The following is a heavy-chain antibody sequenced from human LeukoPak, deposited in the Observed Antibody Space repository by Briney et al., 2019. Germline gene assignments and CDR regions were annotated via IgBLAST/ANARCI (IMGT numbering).Heavy chain of an antibody. CDR3: ARSRGAGPGACFDY. V-gene: IGHV3-11*03. J-gene: IGHJ4*02. CDR1: GFSFSDEY. D-gene: IGHD6-19*01. CDR2: ISNSGSYT. Sequence: GGSLRLSCAASGFSFSDEYMSWIRQAPGKGLEWVSYISNSGSYTNYADSVKGRFTISRDNTKNSLYLQMNSLRAEDTAVYYCARSRGAGPGACFDYWGQGTLVTVSS.